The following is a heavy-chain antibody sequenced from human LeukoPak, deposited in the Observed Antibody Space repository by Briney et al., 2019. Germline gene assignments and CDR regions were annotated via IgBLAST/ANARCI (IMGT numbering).Heavy chain of an antibody. Sequence: GGSLRLSCAASGFTFDDYTMHWVRQAPGKGLKWVSLISWDGGSTYYADSVKGRFTISRDNSRNSLYLQMNSLRTEDTALYYCAKDRTFDYWGQGTLVTVSS. V-gene: IGHV3-43*01. CDR2: ISWDGGST. CDR3: AKDRTFDY. CDR1: GFTFDDYT. J-gene: IGHJ4*02.